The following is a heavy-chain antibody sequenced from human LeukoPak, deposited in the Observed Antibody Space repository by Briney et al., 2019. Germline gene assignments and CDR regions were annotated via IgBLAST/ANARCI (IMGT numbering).Heavy chain of an antibody. CDR2: IYHNGNT. Sequence: SQTLSLTCSVSGDSISSGIFYWSWIRQPPGKGLEWIGYIYHNGNTYYNPSLKSRVTISVDTSQNEFSLKVNSVTAADTGVYYCARVYGSCSGGGCYFFDYWGQGTLVTVSS. CDR1: GDSISSGIFY. J-gene: IGHJ4*02. D-gene: IGHD2-15*01. CDR3: ARVYGSCSGGGCYFFDY. V-gene: IGHV4-30-2*01.